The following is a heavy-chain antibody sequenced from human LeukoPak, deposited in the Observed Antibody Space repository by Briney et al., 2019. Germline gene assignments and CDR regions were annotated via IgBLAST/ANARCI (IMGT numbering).Heavy chain of an antibody. Sequence: SETLSLTCTVSGGSLSSSRYYWGWIRQPPGKGLEWIGSIYYSGSTYYNPSLKSRVTISVDTFKNQFSLKLSAVTAADTAVYYCAMREWFHPVDYWGQGTLVTVSS. J-gene: IGHJ4*02. CDR3: AMREWFHPVDY. CDR1: GGSLSSSRYY. V-gene: IGHV4-39*01. CDR2: IYYSGST. D-gene: IGHD3-3*01.